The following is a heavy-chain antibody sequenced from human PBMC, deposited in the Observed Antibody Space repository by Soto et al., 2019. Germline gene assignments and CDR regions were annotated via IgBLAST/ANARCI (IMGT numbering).Heavy chain of an antibody. CDR2: IYYSGST. Sequence: QVQLQESGPGLVKPPETLSLTCTVSGGSVSSGSYYWSWIRQPPGKGLEWIGYIYYSGSTNYYPSLSRRATISVATSKTQFSLKLRSVTAADTAVYYCAREDYYDSSDWGQGTLVTVSS. CDR1: GGSVSSGSYY. J-gene: IGHJ1*01. V-gene: IGHV4-61*01. CDR3: AREDYYDSSD. D-gene: IGHD3-22*01.